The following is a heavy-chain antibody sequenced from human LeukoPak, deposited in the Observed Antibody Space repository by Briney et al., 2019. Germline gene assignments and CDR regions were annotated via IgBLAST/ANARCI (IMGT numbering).Heavy chain of an antibody. CDR3: TTDTFGARDS. J-gene: IGHJ4*02. D-gene: IGHD3-10*01. CDR1: GYTFSRYW. Sequence: GGSLRLSCGASGYTFSRYWMHWVRQGPGKGLVWVSRINEDGSSTIYAESVRGRFTISRDNAKNTLYLQMNSLRAEDAAVYYCTTDTFGARDSWGQGTLVTVSS. V-gene: IGHV3-74*01. CDR2: INEDGSST.